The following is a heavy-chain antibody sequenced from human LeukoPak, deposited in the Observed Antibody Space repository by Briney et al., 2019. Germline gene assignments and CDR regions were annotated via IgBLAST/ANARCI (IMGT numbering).Heavy chain of an antibody. CDR1: GFTFSSYE. CDR3: ARDVRPAAAIPTYDY. V-gene: IGHV3-48*03. CDR2: INSDGKTI. D-gene: IGHD2-2*02. J-gene: IGHJ4*02. Sequence: GGSLRLSCAASGFTFSSYEMNWARRAPGKGLEWVSYINSDGKTIFYADSVKGRFTISRDNAKNSLYLQMNSLRAEDTAVYYCARDVRPAAAIPTYDYWGQGTLVTVSS.